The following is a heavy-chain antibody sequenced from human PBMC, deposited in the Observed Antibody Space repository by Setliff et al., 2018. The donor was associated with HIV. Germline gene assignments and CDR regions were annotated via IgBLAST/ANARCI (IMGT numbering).Heavy chain of an antibody. J-gene: IGHJ4*02. CDR1: GYTFTGYY. V-gene: IGHV1-2*02. CDR2: INPNSGGT. CDR3: ARDRRTHYYDSSGLDY. Sequence: WASVKVSCKASGYTFTGYYMHWVRQAPGQGLEWMGWINPNSGGTNYAQKFQGRVTMTRDTSISTAYMELSRLRSDDTAVYYCARDRRTHYYDSSGLDYWGQGTLVTVS. D-gene: IGHD3-22*01.